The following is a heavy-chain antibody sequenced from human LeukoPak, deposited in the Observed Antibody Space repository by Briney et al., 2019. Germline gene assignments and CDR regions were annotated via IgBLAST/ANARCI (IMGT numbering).Heavy chain of an antibody. CDR1: GFTVRNKY. V-gene: IGHV3-53*01. Sequence: PGGSLRLSCAASGFTVRNKYMIWVRQAPGKGLEWVSSIYSGETTYYADSVKGRFTISRDNSKNTLFLQMNSLRAEDTAVYYCARGGGHCTSNSCSSLPLDYWGQGVLVTVS. D-gene: IGHD2-2*01. CDR2: IYSGETT. J-gene: IGHJ4*02. CDR3: ARGGGHCTSNSCSSLPLDY.